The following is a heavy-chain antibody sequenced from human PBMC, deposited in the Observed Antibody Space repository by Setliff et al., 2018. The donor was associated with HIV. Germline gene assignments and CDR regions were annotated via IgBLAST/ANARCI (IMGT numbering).Heavy chain of an antibody. CDR1: GGTISSHY. J-gene: IGHJ5*02. CDR2: IYYSGST. V-gene: IGHV4-59*11. CDR3: ARGTHYNFWGSNWFDP. Sequence: TLSLTCTVSGGTISSHYWNWIRQSPGKGLEWIGYIYYSGSTNYNPSLKSRVTISVDTSKNQFSLKLNSVTAADTAVYYCARGTHYNFWGSNWFDPWGQGTLVTVSS. D-gene: IGHD3-3*01.